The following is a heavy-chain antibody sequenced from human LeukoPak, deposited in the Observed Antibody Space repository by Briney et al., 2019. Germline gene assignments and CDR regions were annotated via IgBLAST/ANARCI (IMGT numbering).Heavy chain of an antibody. CDR2: INANGGST. D-gene: IGHD2-15*01. CDR1: GFTFSSYE. CDR3: AKGPLAALGDY. V-gene: IGHV3-23*01. Sequence: GGSLRLSCAASGFTFSSYEMNWVRQAPGKGLEWVSSINANGGSTYYADSVKGRFTISRDNSKNTLYLQMNSLRAVDTAVYYCAKGPLAALGDYWGQGTLVTVSS. J-gene: IGHJ4*02.